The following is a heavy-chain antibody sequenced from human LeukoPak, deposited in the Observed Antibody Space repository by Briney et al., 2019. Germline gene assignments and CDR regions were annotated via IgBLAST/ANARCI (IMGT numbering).Heavy chain of an antibody. J-gene: IGHJ4*02. CDR3: AREAYYYDSSGYYYAY. CDR2: IRSKANNYAT. V-gene: IGHV3-73*01. D-gene: IGHD3-22*01. Sequence: PGGSLKLSCAASGFTFSGSAMHWVRQASGKGLEWVGRIRSKANNYATAYAASVKGRFTISRDDSKNTAYLQMNSLKTEDTAVYYCAREAYYYDSSGYYYAYWGQGTLVTVSS. CDR1: GFTFSGSA.